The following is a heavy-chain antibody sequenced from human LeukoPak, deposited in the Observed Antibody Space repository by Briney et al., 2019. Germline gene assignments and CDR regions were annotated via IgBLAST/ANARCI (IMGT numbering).Heavy chain of an antibody. CDR2: MIPIFGTA. D-gene: IGHD2-15*01. CDR1: GGTFSSYA. CDR3: ARGTVVVVAASYYYYYMDV. J-gene: IGHJ6*03. Sequence: GASVKVSCKASGGTFSSYAISWVRQAPGQGLEWMGGMIPIFGTANYAQKFQGRVTITADKSTSTAYMELSSLRSEDTAVYYCARGTVVVVAASYYYYYMDVWGKGTTVTVSS. V-gene: IGHV1-69*06.